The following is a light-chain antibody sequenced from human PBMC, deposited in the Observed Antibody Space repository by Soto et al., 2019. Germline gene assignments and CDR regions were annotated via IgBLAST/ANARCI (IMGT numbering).Light chain of an antibody. CDR3: QRYNAYWA. CDR1: QDIGNW. CDR2: VAS. Sequence: RMTQSPSSLSASVGDRLTISCRASQDIGNWLAWYQQQPGKAPKLLIYVASSLKSGVPSRFSGSGYGTEFTLTISSLQPDDFATYYCQRYNAYWAFGPGSKVDI. V-gene: IGKV1-5*01. J-gene: IGKJ1*01.